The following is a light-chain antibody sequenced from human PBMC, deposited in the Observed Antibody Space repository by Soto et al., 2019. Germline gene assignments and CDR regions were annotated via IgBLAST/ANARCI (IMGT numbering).Light chain of an antibody. CDR1: QSVSSN. V-gene: IGKV3-15*01. CDR3: QQDET. J-gene: IGKJ1*01. Sequence: EIVMTQSPATLSVSPGERATLSCRASQSVSSNLAWYQQKPGQAPRLLIYGASTRATGIPARFSGSGSGTEFTLTISSLQSEDFAVYYCQQDETFGQGTKVEIK. CDR2: GAS.